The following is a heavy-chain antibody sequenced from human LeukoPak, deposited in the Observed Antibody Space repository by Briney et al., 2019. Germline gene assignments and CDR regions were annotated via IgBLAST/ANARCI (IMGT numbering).Heavy chain of an antibody. CDR1: GFTYGDHA. Sequence: HSGGSLRLSCTASGFTYGDHAMSWVRQAPGKGLEWVGFIRCKAYGGTTEYAASVKGRFTISRDDSKSIAYLQMNSLKTEDTAVYYCTIGPIQLWIHNGMDVWGQGTTVTVSS. V-gene: IGHV3-49*04. CDR3: TIGPIQLWIHNGMDV. D-gene: IGHD5-18*01. J-gene: IGHJ6*02. CDR2: IRCKAYGGTT.